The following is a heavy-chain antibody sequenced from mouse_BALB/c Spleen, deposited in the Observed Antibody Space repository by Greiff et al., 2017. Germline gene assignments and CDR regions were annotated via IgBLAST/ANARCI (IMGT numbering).Heavy chain of an antibody. CDR3: TRGVYGYYAMDY. V-gene: IGHV6-6*02. CDR1: GFTFSNYW. D-gene: IGHD1-1*01. CDR2: IRLKSNNYAT. J-gene: IGHJ4*01. Sequence: EVKLEESGGGLVQPGGSMKLSCVASGFTFSNYWMNWVRQSPEKGLEWVAEIRLKSNNYATHYAESVKGRFTISRDDSKSSVYLQMNNLRAEDTGIYYCTRGVYGYYAMDYWGQGTSVTVSS.